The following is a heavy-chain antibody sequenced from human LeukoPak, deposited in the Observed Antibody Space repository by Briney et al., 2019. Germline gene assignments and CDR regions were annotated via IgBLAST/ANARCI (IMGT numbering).Heavy chain of an antibody. V-gene: IGHV4-59*08. D-gene: IGHD4/OR15-4a*01. CDR2: IYYSGST. CDR1: CGSISSYY. J-gene: IGHJ4*02. Sequence: SETLSLTCTVSCGSISSYYWSWIRQPPGKGLEWIGYIYYSGSTNYNPSLKSRLTISVDASKNQFSLKLSSVTATDTAVYYCASLTMVTQGYFDSWGQGTLVTVSS. CDR3: ASLTMVTQGYFDS.